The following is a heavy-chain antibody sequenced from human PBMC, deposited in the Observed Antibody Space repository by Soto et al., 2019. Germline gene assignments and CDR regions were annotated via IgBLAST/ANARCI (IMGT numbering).Heavy chain of an antibody. D-gene: IGHD6-19*01. CDR3: ARDDGSGWFFEAA. Sequence: QVQLVQSGAEVKKPGSSVKVSCKASGGSISSFAISWVRQAPGQGLDWMGGIIPIFDSANYAQKFQGRVNITADASTSTVYMELSSLRSEDTAVYYCARDDGSGWFFEAAWGQGTLVTVSS. CDR1: GGSISSFA. CDR2: IIPIFDSA. J-gene: IGHJ5*02. V-gene: IGHV1-69*12.